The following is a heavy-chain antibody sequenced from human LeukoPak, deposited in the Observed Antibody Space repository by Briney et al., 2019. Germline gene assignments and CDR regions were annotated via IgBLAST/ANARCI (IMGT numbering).Heavy chain of an antibody. J-gene: IGHJ2*01. V-gene: IGHV4-39*01. CDR3: ARASVGVTTSDWYFDL. D-gene: IGHD4-17*01. CDR1: GGSITTGSSY. CDR2: ISYSGNT. Sequence: TSETLSLTCTVSGGSITTGSSYWGWIRQPPGKGLEWIGTISYSGNTYYNPSLKSRVTISVDTSKNQFSLKLSSVTAADTAVYYCARASVGVTTSDWYFDLWGRGTLVTVSS.